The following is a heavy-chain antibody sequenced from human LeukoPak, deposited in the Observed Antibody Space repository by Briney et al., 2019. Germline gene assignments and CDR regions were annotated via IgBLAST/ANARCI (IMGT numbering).Heavy chain of an antibody. CDR1: GFTLNNYA. CDR3: AREGYYGSGSPPSLYFDY. Sequence: QAGGSLRLSCAASGFTLNNYAMHWVRQAPGKGLEWVAVTSSDLNVKLYADSVKGRFTISRDNSRSTLYLQMNSLRPEDTAIYYCAREGYYGSGSPPSLYFDYWGQGTLVTVSS. J-gene: IGHJ4*02. V-gene: IGHV3-30-3*01. D-gene: IGHD3-10*01. CDR2: TSSDLNVK.